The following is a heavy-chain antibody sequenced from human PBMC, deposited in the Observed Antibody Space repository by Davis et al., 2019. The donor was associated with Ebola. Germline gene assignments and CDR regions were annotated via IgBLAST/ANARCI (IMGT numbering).Heavy chain of an antibody. V-gene: IGHV3-49*03. Sequence: GESLKISCTASGFTFGDYAMSWFRQAPGKGLEWVGFIRSEAYGGTAEYAASVKGRFTISRDDSKSIAYLQMNSLRTEDTAVYYCTRGYSSSAPDYWGQGTLVTVSS. J-gene: IGHJ4*02. D-gene: IGHD6-6*01. CDR1: GFTFGDYA. CDR2: IRSEAYGGTA. CDR3: TRGYSSSAPDY.